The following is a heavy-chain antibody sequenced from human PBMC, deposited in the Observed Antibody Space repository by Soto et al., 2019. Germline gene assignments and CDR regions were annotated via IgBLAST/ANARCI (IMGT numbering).Heavy chain of an antibody. CDR1: GYSFTSYW. CDR3: ATPYYYDSSGYYLDAFDI. CDR2: IYPGDSDT. Sequence: PGESLKISCKGSGYSFTSYWIGWVRQMPGKGLEWMGIIYPGDSDTRYSPSFQGQVTISADKSISTAYLQWSSLKASDTAVYYCATPYYYDSSGYYLDAFDIWGQGTMVTV. D-gene: IGHD3-22*01. J-gene: IGHJ3*02. V-gene: IGHV5-51*01.